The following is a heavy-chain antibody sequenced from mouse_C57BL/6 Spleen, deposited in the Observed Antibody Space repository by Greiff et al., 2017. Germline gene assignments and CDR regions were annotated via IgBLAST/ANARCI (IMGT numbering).Heavy chain of an antibody. V-gene: IGHV1-82*01. Sequence: VQLQQSGPELVKPGASVKISCKASGYAFSSSWMNWVKQRPGKGLEWIGRIYPGDGDTNYNGKFKGKATLTADKSSSTAYMQLSSLTSEDSAVYDCAGVGYYGSSPWYFDVWGTGTTVTVSS. D-gene: IGHD1-1*01. J-gene: IGHJ1*03. CDR3: AGVGYYGSSPWYFDV. CDR1: GYAFSSSW. CDR2: IYPGDGDT.